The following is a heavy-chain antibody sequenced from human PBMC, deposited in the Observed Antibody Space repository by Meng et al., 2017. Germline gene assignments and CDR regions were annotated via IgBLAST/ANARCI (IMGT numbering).Heavy chain of an antibody. CDR2: IIPILGIA. CDR1: GGTFSSYT. CDR3: ARGMTGYYT. V-gene: IGHV1-69*02. Sequence: SVKVSCKASGGTFSSYTISCVRQAPGQGLEWMGRIIPILGIANYPQKFQGRVTITADKSTSTAYMELSSLRSEDTAVYYFARGMTGYYTWGQGTLVTVSS. D-gene: IGHD3-9*01. J-gene: IGHJ5*02.